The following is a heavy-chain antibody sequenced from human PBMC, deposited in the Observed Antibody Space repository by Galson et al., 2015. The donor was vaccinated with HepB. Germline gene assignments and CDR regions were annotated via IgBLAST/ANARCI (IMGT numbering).Heavy chain of an antibody. CDR2: IYYSGSA. CDR1: GGSISSYY. CDR3: ARAPNLKSGSYVGYFDY. D-gene: IGHD1-26*01. Sequence: SETLSLTCTVSGGSISSYYWSWIRQPPGKGLEWIGYIYYSGSANYNPSLKSRVTISVDTSKNQFSLKLSSVTAADTAVYYCARAPNLKSGSYVGYFDYWGQGTLVTVSS. V-gene: IGHV4-59*01. J-gene: IGHJ4*02.